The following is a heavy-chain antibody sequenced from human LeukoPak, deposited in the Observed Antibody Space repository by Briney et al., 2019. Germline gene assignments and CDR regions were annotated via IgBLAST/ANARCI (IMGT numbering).Heavy chain of an antibody. CDR3: AKDASLYCGGDCYPDAFDI. J-gene: IGHJ3*02. D-gene: IGHD2-21*02. CDR1: GFNFYDYA. Sequence: GGSLRLSCAASGFNFYDYAMHWVRQAPGKGLEWVSLISGDGGRTYYADSMKGRFTISRDNSKNSLYLQMNSLKTEDTALYYCAKDASLYCGGDCYPDAFDIWGQGTMVTVSS. V-gene: IGHV3-43*02. CDR2: ISGDGGRT.